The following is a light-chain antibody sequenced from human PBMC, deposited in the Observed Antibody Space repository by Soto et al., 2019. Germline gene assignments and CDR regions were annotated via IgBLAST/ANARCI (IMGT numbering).Light chain of an antibody. V-gene: IGLV2-14*01. Sequence: QSALTQPASVSGSPGQSITISCTETSSDIGGYNFVSWYQQHPGKAPKLRIYEVNNRPSGVSNRFSGSKSGNTASLTISGLQAEDEADYYCSSYTSTRTYVFGTGTKVTVL. CDR1: SSDIGGYNF. CDR2: EVN. J-gene: IGLJ1*01. CDR3: SSYTSTRTYV.